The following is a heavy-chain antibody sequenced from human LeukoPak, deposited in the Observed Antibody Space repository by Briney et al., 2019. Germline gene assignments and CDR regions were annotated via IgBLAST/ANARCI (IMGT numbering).Heavy chain of an antibody. CDR1: GYTFTSYG. CDR2: ISAYNGNT. Sequence: ASVKVSCKASGYTFTSYGISWTRQAPGQGLEWMGWISAYNGNTNYAQKLQGRVTMTTDTSTSTAYMELRSLRSDDTAVYYCARDIVVVPAAYYFDYWGQGTLVTVSS. D-gene: IGHD2-2*01. J-gene: IGHJ4*02. V-gene: IGHV1-18*01. CDR3: ARDIVVVPAAYYFDY.